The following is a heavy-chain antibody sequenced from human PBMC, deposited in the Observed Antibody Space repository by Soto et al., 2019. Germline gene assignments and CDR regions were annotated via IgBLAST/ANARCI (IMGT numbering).Heavy chain of an antibody. CDR2: IYYSGNT. Sequence: PSETLSLTCTVSGGSISSGGYYWSWIRQHPGKGLEWFGYIYYSGNTYYNPSLKSRVTISVDTSKTQFSLKLSSVPAADTAVYYCARIYDSSGYYSFNYYYYGMDVWGQGTTVTVSS. CDR3: ARIYDSSGYYSFNYYYYGMDV. D-gene: IGHD3-22*01. J-gene: IGHJ6*02. V-gene: IGHV4-31*03. CDR1: GGSISSGGYY.